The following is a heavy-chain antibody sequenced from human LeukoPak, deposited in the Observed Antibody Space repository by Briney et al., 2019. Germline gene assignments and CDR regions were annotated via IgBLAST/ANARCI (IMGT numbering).Heavy chain of an antibody. CDR2: ISTSGTYI. CDR1: GFTFSTYN. CDR3: ARGYYEAFDI. V-gene: IGHV3-21*01. D-gene: IGHD3-22*01. Sequence: PGGSLRLSCAASGFTFSTYNMNWGRQAPGMGLEWVSSISTSGTYIYYADSVKGRFTVSRDNAKNSLYLQMNSLRAEDTAVYYCARGYYEAFDIWGQGTMVTVSS. J-gene: IGHJ3*02.